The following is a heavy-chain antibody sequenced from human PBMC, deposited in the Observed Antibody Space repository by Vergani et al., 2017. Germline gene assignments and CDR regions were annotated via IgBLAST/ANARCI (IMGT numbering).Heavy chain of an antibody. CDR1: GYSITNYW. D-gene: IGHD3-3*01. J-gene: IGHJ5*02. Sequence: EVQLVQSGAEVKKPGESLKISCQGSGYSITNYWIAWVRQRPGKGLEWMGIIYAGDSDVRYSPSFQGQVTMSVDKSHSTAYLQWSSLKASDTATYYCAKTNDFSSLYSSYNWFDPWGQGTQVTVSS. V-gene: IGHV5-51*03. CDR3: AKTNDFSSLYSSYNWFDP. CDR2: IYAGDSDV.